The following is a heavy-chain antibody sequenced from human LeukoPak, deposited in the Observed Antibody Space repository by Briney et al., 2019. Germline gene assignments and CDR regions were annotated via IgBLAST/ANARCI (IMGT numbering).Heavy chain of an antibody. CDR2: IYYSGST. J-gene: IGHJ5*02. V-gene: IGHV4-59*01. D-gene: IGHD3-3*01. CDR1: GGSISSYY. Sequence: PSETLSFACTVSGGSISSYYWSWIRQPPGKGLEWIGYIYYSGSTKYNPSLKSRVTISVDTSKNQFSLKLSSVTAADTAVYYCARVLLSNYDFWSGYSNWFDPWGQGTLVTVSS. CDR3: ARVLLSNYDFWSGYSNWFDP.